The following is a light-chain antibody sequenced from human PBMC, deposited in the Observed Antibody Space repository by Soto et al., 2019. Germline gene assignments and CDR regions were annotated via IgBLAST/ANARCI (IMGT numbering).Light chain of an antibody. V-gene: IGLV1-51*01. Sequence: QSVLTQPPSVSAAPGQKVTISCSGSSSNIGNNYVSWYQQLPGTAPKLLIYDNNKRPSGIPHRFSGSKSGTSATLGITGLQTGDEADYYCGTWDSSLSAGVFGTGTKVTVL. CDR2: DNN. CDR1: SSNIGNNY. J-gene: IGLJ1*01. CDR3: GTWDSSLSAGV.